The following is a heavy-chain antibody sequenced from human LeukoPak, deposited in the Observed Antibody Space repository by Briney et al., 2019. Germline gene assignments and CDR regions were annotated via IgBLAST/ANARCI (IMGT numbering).Heavy chain of an antibody. CDR2: THYSGST. CDR3: ASGYCGGACQLGGVDM. V-gene: IGHV4-59*11. D-gene: IGHD2-21*02. Sequence: SETLSLTCAVSGGSISSHYWSWLRQPPGKGLEYIGYTHYSGSTNYNPSLKSRVTISLDTSGNQFSLKLSSVTAADTAVYYCASGYCGGACQLGGVDMWGQGTMVTVSS. J-gene: IGHJ3*02. CDR1: GGSISSHY.